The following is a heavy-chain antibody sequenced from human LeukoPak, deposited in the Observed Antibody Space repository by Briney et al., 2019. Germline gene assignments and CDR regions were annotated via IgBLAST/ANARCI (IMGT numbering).Heavy chain of an antibody. Sequence: SETLSLTCIVSGGSVSSGNYYWSWIRQPPGKGPEWIGYIYYSGSTNYNPSLKSRVTISVDTSKNQFSLKLSSVTAADTAVYYCAKVLEGTFDIWGQGTMVIVSS. V-gene: IGHV4-61*01. CDR3: AKVLEGTFDI. CDR2: IYYSGST. J-gene: IGHJ3*02. CDR1: GGSVSSGNYY.